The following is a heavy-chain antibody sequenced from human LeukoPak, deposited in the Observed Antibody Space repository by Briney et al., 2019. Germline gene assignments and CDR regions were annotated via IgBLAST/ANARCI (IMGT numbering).Heavy chain of an antibody. CDR1: GGSISSGGYY. V-gene: IGHV4-31*03. CDR2: IYYSGST. D-gene: IGHD4-23*01. Sequence: PSQTLSLTCTVSGGSISSGGYYWSWIRQHPGKGLEWIGYIYYSGSTYYNPSLKSRVTISVDTSKNQFSLKLSSVTAADTAVYYCARWVPQGSNRYYYYYMDVWGKGSRVTVSS. J-gene: IGHJ6*03. CDR3: ARWVPQGSNRYYYYYMDV.